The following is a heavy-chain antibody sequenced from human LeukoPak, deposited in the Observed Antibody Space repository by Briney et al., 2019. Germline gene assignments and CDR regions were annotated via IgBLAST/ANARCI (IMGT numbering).Heavy chain of an antibody. J-gene: IGHJ4*02. CDR3: GRSAAAGFFDY. D-gene: IGHD6-13*01. CDR2: IKQDGSEK. V-gene: IGHV3-7*03. Sequence: GGSLRLSCAASGFTISSYWMSWVRQAPGRGLDCVANIKQDGSEKYYVDSVKGRFTISRDNAKNSLYMQKNSLRAEDTAVYYCGRSAAAGFFDYWGQGTLVTVSS. CDR1: GFTISSYW.